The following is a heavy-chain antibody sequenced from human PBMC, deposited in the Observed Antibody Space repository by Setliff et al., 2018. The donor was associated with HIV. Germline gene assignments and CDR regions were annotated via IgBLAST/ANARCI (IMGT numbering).Heavy chain of an antibody. CDR2: IYYVGWS. V-gene: IGHV4-4*07. CDR3: ARSIHGGGSEPFDT. J-gene: IGHJ5*02. D-gene: IGHD3-10*01. CDR1: GASLQSYY. Sequence: TLSLTCSVSGASLQSYYWSWIRQPAGKRLQWIGRIYYVGWSKYNPSLEDRVTMSVDTSNNQFSLSLRSVTAADTAIYYCARSIHGGGSEPFDTWGQGILVTVSS.